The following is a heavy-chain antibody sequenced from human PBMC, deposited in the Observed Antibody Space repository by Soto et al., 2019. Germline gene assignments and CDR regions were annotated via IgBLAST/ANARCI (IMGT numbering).Heavy chain of an antibody. CDR3: AKDPRPSYYYDSSGYLFVY. Sequence: PEGSLRLSCAASGCTFSSYGMHWVRQAPGQGLEWVAVISYDGSNKYYADSVKGRFTISRDNSKNTLYLQMNSLRAEDTSVYYCAKDPRPSYYYDSSGYLFVYWGQGALVAVSS. J-gene: IGHJ4*02. V-gene: IGHV3-30*18. D-gene: IGHD3-22*01. CDR2: ISYDGSNK. CDR1: GCTFSSYG.